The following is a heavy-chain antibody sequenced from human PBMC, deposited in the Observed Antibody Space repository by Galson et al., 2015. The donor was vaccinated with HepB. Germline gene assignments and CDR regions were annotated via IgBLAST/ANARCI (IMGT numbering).Heavy chain of an antibody. V-gene: IGHV3-30-3*01. CDR3: ARAYLAVAPGEWFDP. J-gene: IGHJ5*02. CDR2: ISYDGSNK. D-gene: IGHD6-19*01. CDR1: GFTFSSYA. Sequence: SLRLSCAASGFTFSSYAMHWVRQAPGKGLEWVAVISYDGSNKYYADSVKGRFTISRDNSKNTLYLQMNSLRAEDTAVYYCARAYLAVAPGEWFDPWGQGTLVTVSS.